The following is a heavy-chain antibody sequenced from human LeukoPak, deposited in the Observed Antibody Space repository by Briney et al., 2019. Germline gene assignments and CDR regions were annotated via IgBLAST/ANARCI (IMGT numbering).Heavy chain of an antibody. V-gene: IGHV3-48*03. J-gene: IGHJ4*01. D-gene: IGHD1-26*01. CDR2: ISSSGSTI. CDR1: GFTFSSYE. CDR3: AREVGATRWGGNYFDY. Sequence: GGSLRLSCAASGFTFSSYEMNWVRQAPGKGLEWVSYISSSGSTIYYADSVKGRFTISRDNAKNSLYLQMNSLRAEDTAVYYCAREVGATRWGGNYFDYWGHGTLVTVSS.